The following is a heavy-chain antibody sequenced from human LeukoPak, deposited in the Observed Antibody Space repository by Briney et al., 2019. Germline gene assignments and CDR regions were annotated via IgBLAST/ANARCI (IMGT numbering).Heavy chain of an antibody. CDR1: GYIFSSYI. V-gene: IGHV1-18*01. J-gene: IGHJ4*02. CDR3: ARDLRSPRGCPGNY. Sequence: ASVKVSCKAFGYIFSSYIIHWVRQAPGQGLEWMGWISTDNGNTNYAQKLQDRVTMTTDRSTNTAYMELRSLRSDDTAVYYCARDLRSPRGCPGNYWGQGTLVTVSS. CDR2: ISTDNGNT. D-gene: IGHD6-19*01.